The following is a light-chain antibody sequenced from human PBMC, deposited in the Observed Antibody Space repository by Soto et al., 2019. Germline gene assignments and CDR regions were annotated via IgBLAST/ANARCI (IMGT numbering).Light chain of an antibody. CDR2: GNS. Sequence: QPVLTQPPSLSGAPGQRVTISCTGSSSNIGTGYDVQWYQHLPGTAPKLLIYGNSNRPSGVPDRFSGSKSGTSASLAITGLQAEDEADYYCQSYDGSLSGYVFGPGTKLTVL. V-gene: IGLV1-40*01. CDR1: SSNIGTGYD. CDR3: QSYDGSLSGYV. J-gene: IGLJ1*01.